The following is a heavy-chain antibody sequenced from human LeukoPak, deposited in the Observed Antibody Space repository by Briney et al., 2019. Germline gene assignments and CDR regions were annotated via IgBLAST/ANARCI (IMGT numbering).Heavy chain of an antibody. V-gene: IGHV3-7*01. CDR1: GFTFSSYW. J-gene: IGHJ6*02. CDR2: IKQDGSEK. D-gene: IGHD5-18*01. Sequence: GGSLRLSCAASGFTFSSYWMSWVRQAPGKGLEWVANIKQDGSEKYYVDSVKGRFTISRDNAKNSLYLQMNSLRAEDTAVYYCARNTGNYYYEAMDVWGQGTTVTVSS. CDR3: ARNTGNYYYEAMDV.